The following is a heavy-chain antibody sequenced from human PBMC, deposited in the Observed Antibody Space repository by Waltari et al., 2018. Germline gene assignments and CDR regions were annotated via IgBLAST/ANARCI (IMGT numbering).Heavy chain of an antibody. J-gene: IGHJ4*02. D-gene: IGHD6-13*01. CDR2: INHSVST. CDR1: GGSFSGYY. Sequence: QVQLQQWGAGLLKPSETLSLTCAVYGGSFSGYYWSWIRQPPGKGLEWIGEINHSVSTNYNPSLKSRVTISVDTSKNQFSLKLSSVTAADTAVYYCARGPYSSSWYGYTYFDYWGQGTLVTVSS. V-gene: IGHV4-34*01. CDR3: ARGPYSSSWYGYTYFDY.